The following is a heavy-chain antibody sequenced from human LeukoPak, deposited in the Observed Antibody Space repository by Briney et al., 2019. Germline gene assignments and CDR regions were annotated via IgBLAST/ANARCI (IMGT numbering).Heavy chain of an antibody. J-gene: IGHJ3*02. CDR1: GYTFTSYG. D-gene: IGHD1-26*01. CDR2: ISAYNGNT. CDR3: ARPSIVGATLRSAFDI. V-gene: IGHV1-18*01. Sequence: ASVKVSCKASGYTFTSYGISWVRQAPGQGLEWMGWISAYNGNTNYAQKLQGRVTMTTDTSTSTAYMELRSLRSDDTAVYYCARPSIVGATLRSAFDIWGQGTMVTVSS.